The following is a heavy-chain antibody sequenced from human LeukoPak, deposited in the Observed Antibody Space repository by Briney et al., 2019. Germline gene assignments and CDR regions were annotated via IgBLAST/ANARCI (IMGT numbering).Heavy chain of an antibody. D-gene: IGHD6-19*01. CDR3: TTRVAVAGKTDY. CDR1: GFTFSNAW. Sequence: PGGSLRLFCAASGFTFSNAWMSWVRQAPGKGLEWVGRIKSKTDGGTTDYAAPVKGRFTISRDDSKNTLYLQMNSLKTEDTAVYYCTTRVAVAGKTDYWGQGTLVTVSS. V-gene: IGHV3-15*01. CDR2: IKSKTDGGTT. J-gene: IGHJ4*02.